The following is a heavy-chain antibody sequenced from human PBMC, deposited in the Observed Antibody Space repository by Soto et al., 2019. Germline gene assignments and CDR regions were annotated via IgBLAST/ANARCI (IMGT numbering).Heavy chain of an antibody. J-gene: IGHJ4*02. CDR1: GFTFSSDW. D-gene: IGHD2-21*02. Sequence: GGSLRLSCAASGFTFSSDWMHWFRQAPGRGLVWVSRIDSAGRTTTYADSVKGRFTISRDNAKNTLYLQMNGLRAEDTALYYCARWFTGGNFDYFDFWGQGTQVTVSS. V-gene: IGHV3-74*01. CDR3: ARWFTGGNFDYFDF. CDR2: IDSAGRTT.